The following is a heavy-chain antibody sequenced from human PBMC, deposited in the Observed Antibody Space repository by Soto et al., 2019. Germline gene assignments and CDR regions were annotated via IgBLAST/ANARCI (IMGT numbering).Heavy chain of an antibody. D-gene: IGHD6-13*01. V-gene: IGHV1-69*01. CDR2: IIPVFGTV. Sequence: QVRLVQSGAEVKKPGSSVKVSCKASGGTFSNYAITWLRLAPGQGLEWLGGIIPVFGTVNYAQKFQGRVTITADESTSTAYMELNRLRSEDTAVYYCARDNPYTNSVGNWFEPWGQGTLVIVS. J-gene: IGHJ5*02. CDR1: GGTFSNYA. CDR3: ARDNPYTNSVGNWFEP.